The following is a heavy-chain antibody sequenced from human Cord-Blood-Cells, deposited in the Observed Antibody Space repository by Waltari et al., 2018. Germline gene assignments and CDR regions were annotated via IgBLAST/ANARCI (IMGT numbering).Heavy chain of an antibody. J-gene: IGHJ4*02. CDR2: IYYSGST. D-gene: IGHD2-2*01. V-gene: IGHV4-59*08. CDR1: GGSISSYS. CDR3: ARHVGGSSTSCYDY. Sequence: QVQLQESGPGLVKPSETLSLTCPVSGGSISSYSWSWIRQPPGKGLEWIGYIYYSGSTNYNPSLKSRVTISVDTSKNQFSLKLSSVTAADTAVYYCARHVGGSSTSCYDYWGQGTLVTVSS.